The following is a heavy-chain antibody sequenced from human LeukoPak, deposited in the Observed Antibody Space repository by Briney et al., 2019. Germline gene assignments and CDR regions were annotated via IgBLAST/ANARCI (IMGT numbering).Heavy chain of an antibody. V-gene: IGHV3-23*01. D-gene: IGHD6-13*01. CDR3: AKDGYSSSWYNYYYYYMDV. CDR1: GFTFSSYS. Sequence: GGSLRLSCAASGFTFSSYSMNWVRQAPGKGLEWVSAISGSSGSPHYADSVKGRFTISRDNSKNTLYLQMNSLRAEDTAVYYCAKDGYSSSWYNYYYYYMDVWGKGTTVTVSS. CDR2: ISGSSGSP. J-gene: IGHJ6*03.